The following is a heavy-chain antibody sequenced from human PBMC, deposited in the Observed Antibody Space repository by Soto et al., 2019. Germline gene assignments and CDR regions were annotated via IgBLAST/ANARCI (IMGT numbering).Heavy chain of an antibody. D-gene: IGHD1-20*01. J-gene: IGHJ4*02. V-gene: IGHV4-4*02. CDR2: IYHSGST. Sequence: QVQLQESGPGLVKPSGTLSLTCAVSGGSISSSNWWSWVRQPPGKGLEWIGEIYHSGSTNYNPSLKRRVTISVDKAKNQFSLKLSSGTAADTAVYYCAGNNWNDPGFDYWGQGTLVTVSS. CDR3: AGNNWNDPGFDY. CDR1: GGSISSSNW.